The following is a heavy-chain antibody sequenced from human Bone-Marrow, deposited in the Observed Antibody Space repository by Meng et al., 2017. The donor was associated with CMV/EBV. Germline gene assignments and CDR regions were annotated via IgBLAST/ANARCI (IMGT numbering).Heavy chain of an antibody. D-gene: IGHD1-1*01. CDR3: ARAFHWNPAGGVSQTNWFDP. V-gene: IGHV3-48*03. J-gene: IGHJ5*02. CDR1: GFTFSSYE. Sequence: GESLKISCAASGFTFSSYEMNRVRQAPGKGLEWVSYISSSGSTIYYADSVKGRFTISRDNAKNSLYLQMNSLRAEDTAVYYCARAFHWNPAGGVSQTNWFDPWGQGTLVTVSS. CDR2: ISSSGSTI.